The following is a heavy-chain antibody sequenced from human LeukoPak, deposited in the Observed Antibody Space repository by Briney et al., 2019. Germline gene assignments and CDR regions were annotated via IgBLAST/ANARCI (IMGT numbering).Heavy chain of an antibody. CDR2: ISTYNGNT. J-gene: IGHJ4*02. Sequence: ASVKLSCKASGYTFTSYGIGWVRQGPGQGLEWMGWISTYNGNTNYAQTPQGRGTMTTDTSTSKAYMELRSLRSDDTDVYSWARDRQGALFDYWGQGTLVTVSS. CDR3: ARDRQGALFDY. CDR1: GYTFTSYG. V-gene: IGHV1-18*01. D-gene: IGHD3-16*01.